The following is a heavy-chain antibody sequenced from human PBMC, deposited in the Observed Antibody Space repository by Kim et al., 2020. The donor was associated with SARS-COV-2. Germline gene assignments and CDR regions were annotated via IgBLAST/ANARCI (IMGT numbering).Heavy chain of an antibody. CDR1: RFTFSSYG. Sequence: GGSLRLSCAASRFTFSSYGMHWVRQAPGKGLEWVAAIWYDGSNKYYADSVKGRFTISRDNSKNTLYLQMNSLRAEDTAVYYCARVHVLLTGYSNWFDPWGQGTLVTVSS. V-gene: IGHV3-33*01. CDR2: IWYDGSNK. J-gene: IGHJ5*01. CDR3: ARVHVLLTGYSNWFDP. D-gene: IGHD3-9*01.